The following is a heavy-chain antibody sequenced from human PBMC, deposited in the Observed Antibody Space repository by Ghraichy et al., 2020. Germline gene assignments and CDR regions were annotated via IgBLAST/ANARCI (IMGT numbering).Heavy chain of an antibody. V-gene: IGHV3-74*01. CDR3: VRDRPHWD. D-gene: IGHD3-16*01. CDR2: IFTDASSA. CDR1: GFTFTTYW. Sequence: LSLTCAASGFTFTTYWMHWFRQAPGKGLVWVSRIFTDASSATYADSVKGRFSISRDNAKNTVYLQMNSLGAEDTAVYYCVRDRPHWDWGQETLVTVSS. J-gene: IGHJ4*02.